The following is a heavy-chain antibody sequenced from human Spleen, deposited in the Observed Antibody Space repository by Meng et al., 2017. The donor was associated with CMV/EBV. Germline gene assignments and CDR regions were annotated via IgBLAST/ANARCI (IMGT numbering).Heavy chain of an antibody. V-gene: IGHV4-59*01. CDR3: ARGYTDYYYGMDV. J-gene: IGHJ6*02. CDR2: IYYSGST. D-gene: IGHD5-12*01. Sequence: GSLRLSCTVSGGSISSYYWSWIRQPPGKGLEWIGYIYYSGSTNYNPSPKSRVTISVDTSKNQFSLTLSSVTAADTAVYYCARGYTDYYYGMDVWGQGTTVTVSS. CDR1: GGSISSYY.